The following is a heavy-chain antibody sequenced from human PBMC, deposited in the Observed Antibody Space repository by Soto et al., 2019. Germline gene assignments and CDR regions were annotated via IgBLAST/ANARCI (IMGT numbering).Heavy chain of an antibody. CDR3: VPLTGAGYFDY. CDR1: GGSISSGGYY. J-gene: IGHJ4*02. V-gene: IGHV4-31*03. CDR2: IYYSGST. D-gene: IGHD1-26*01. Sequence: SETLSLTCTVSGGSISSGGYYWSWIRQHPGKGLEWIGYIYYSGSTYYNPSLKSRVTISVDTSKNQFSLKLSSVTAADTAVYYCVPLTGAGYFDYWDQGTLVTVSS.